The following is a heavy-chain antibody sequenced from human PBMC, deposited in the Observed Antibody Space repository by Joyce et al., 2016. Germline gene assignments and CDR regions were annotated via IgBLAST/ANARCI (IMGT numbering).Heavy chain of an antibody. J-gene: IGHJ3*02. CDR3: TRGRIEYSKTFNAYDI. D-gene: IGHD2/OR15-2a*01. CDR1: GGNFYDYT. Sequence: VQLAQSGAEVKNSGSSVKVSCKVSGGNFYDYTITWVRQAHGQGLEWMGRIIPIVGVANYARKFRGRVALTADKSTATAYLELNSLRLDDTAMFFCTRGRIEYSKTFNAYDIWGQGTMVTVSS. CDR2: IIPIVGVA. V-gene: IGHV1-69*04.